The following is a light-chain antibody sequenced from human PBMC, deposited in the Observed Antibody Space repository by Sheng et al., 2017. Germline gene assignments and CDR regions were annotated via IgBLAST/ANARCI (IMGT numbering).Light chain of an antibody. J-gene: IGKJ2*01. Sequence: DIQMTQSPSTLSASEGDRVSITCRASQSVRNWLAWYQHKPGKAPRLLLFGASRLASGVPSRFSGSGSGTTYTLIISSLQPEDFAVYYCHQYESTPPTFGQGTKLDFK. CDR1: QSVRNW. CDR3: HQYESTPPT. CDR2: GAS. V-gene: IGKV1-NL1*01.